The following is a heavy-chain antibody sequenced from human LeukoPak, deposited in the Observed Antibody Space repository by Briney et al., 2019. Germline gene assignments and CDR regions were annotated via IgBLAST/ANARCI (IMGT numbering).Heavy chain of an antibody. D-gene: IGHD3-9*01. CDR1: GFTFSSYS. V-gene: IGHV3-21*01. J-gene: IGHJ4*02. CDR2: YSSSSSYI. Sequence: GGSLRLSCAASGFTFSSYSMNWVRQAPGKGLEWVSSYSSSSSYIYYADSVKGRFTISRDNAKNSLYLQMNSLRAEDTAVYYCARDRSAGYFDWLSGLSVFDYWGQGTLVTVSS. CDR3: ARDRSAGYFDWLSGLSVFDY.